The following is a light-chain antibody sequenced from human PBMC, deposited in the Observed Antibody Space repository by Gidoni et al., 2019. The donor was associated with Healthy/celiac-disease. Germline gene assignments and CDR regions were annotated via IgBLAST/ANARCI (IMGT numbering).Light chain of an antibody. CDR1: QSVSSY. V-gene: IGKV3-11*01. CDR3: QQRSNWYT. J-gene: IGKJ2*01. CDR2: DAS. Sequence: EIVLTQSPATLSLSPGERATLSCRASQSVSSYLAWYQQKPGQAPRLLIYDASNRATGIPARFSGSGSGTDFTLTISSLEPEDFAVYYCQQRSNWYTFGHXTKLGIK.